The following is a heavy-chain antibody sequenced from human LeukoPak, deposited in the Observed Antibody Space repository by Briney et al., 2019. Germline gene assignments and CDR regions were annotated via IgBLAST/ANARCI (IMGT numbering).Heavy chain of an antibody. Sequence: ASVKVSCKGSGYAFTGNYIHWVRQAPGHGLEWMGWINPATGATNYAQKFQGRVSMTRDPSIDTAYMDLTSLRSDDTAIYYCARVGSYDTRAALDIWGQGTLATVS. CDR1: GYAFTGNY. CDR3: ARVGSYDTRAALDI. D-gene: IGHD3-22*01. V-gene: IGHV1-2*02. J-gene: IGHJ3*02. CDR2: INPATGAT.